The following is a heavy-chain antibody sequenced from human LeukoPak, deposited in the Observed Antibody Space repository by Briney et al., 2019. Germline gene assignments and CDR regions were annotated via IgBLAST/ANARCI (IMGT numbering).Heavy chain of an antibody. Sequence: ASVKVSCKASGYTFTSYGISWVRQAPGQGLEWMGWISAYNGNTNYAQKLQGRVTMTTDTSTSTAYMELRSLRSDDTAVYYCARVLAVAGTTFNDYWGQGTLVTVSS. J-gene: IGHJ4*02. D-gene: IGHD6-19*01. CDR3: ARVLAVAGTTFNDY. CDR1: GYTFTSYG. CDR2: ISAYNGNT. V-gene: IGHV1-18*01.